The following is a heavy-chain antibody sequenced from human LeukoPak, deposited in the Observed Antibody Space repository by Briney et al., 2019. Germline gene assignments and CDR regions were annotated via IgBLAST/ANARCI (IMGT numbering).Heavy chain of an antibody. CDR3: TKEVPGFSYGDN. CDR1: GFTFSDYV. D-gene: IGHD5-18*01. CDR2: ISGSGYGS. V-gene: IGHV3-23*01. J-gene: IGHJ4*02. Sequence: GASLRLSCAASGFTFSDYVMSWVRQAPGKGLEWVAGISGSGYGSWYADSVKGRLTISRDNSRNIVFLEIQSLKVEDTAVYYCTKEVPGFSYGDNWGQGTLVTVSS.